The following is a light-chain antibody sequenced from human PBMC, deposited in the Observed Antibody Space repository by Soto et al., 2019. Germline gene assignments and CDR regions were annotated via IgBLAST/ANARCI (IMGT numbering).Light chain of an antibody. Sequence: DLQMTQSPSRQSASVGHRVSITCRASQSISSWLAWYQQKPGKAPKLLMLDTFSLESGGPSRFSGSRSGTEFTLTISSLQPDDYATYYCQQYNSYSPLTFGGGTRLEIK. CDR1: QSISSW. CDR3: QQYNSYSPLT. J-gene: IGKJ5*01. V-gene: IGKV1-5*01. CDR2: DTF.